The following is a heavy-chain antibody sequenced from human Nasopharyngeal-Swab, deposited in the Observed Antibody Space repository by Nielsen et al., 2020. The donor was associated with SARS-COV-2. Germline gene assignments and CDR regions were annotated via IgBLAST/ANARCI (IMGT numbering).Heavy chain of an antibody. D-gene: IGHD3-10*01. CDR1: GFTFDDYA. J-gene: IGHJ4*02. CDR3: AKDFGEWVPYYFDY. Sequence: GGSLRLSCAASGFTFDDYAMHWVRQAPGKGLEWVSGISWNSGSIGYADSVKGRFTISRDNSKNTLYLQMNSLRAEDTAVYYCAKDFGEWVPYYFDYWGQGTLVTVSS. CDR2: ISWNSGSI. V-gene: IGHV3-9*01.